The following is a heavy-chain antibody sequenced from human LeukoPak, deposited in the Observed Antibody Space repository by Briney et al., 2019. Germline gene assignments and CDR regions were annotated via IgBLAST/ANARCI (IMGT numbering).Heavy chain of an antibody. V-gene: IGHV3-74*01. J-gene: IGHJ4*02. CDR2: INSDGSST. Sequence: SGGSLRLSCAASGFTFSSYWMHWVRQAPGKGLVWVSRINSDGSSTSYADSVKGRSTISRDNAKNTLYLQMNSLRAEDTAVYYCARDRIAAAGEFDYWGQGTLVTVSS. CDR3: ARDRIAAAGEFDY. CDR1: GFTFSSYW. D-gene: IGHD6-13*01.